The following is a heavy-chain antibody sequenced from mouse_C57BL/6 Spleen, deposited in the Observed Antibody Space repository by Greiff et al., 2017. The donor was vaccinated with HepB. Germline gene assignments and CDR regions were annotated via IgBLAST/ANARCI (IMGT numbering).Heavy chain of an antibody. J-gene: IGHJ4*01. CDR3: ARADNAMDY. CDR2: IDPSDSYT. CDR1: GYTFTSYW. Sequence: QVQLQQPGAELVKPGASVKLSCKASGYTFTSYWMQWVKQRPGQGLEWIGEIDPSDSYTNYNQKFKGKATLTVDTSSSTAYMQLSSLTSEDSAVYYCARADNAMDYWGQGTSVTVSS. V-gene: IGHV1-50*01.